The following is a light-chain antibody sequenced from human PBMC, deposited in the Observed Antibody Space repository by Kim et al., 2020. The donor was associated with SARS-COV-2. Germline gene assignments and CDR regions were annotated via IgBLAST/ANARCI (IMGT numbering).Light chain of an antibody. V-gene: IGLV3-19*01. CDR2: AYN. CDR1: SLRRYY. Sequence: VALGQTDRITCQGDSLRRYYASWYQRKPGQAPVLVIYAYNSRPSGIPDRFSGSSSGDTASLTITGAQAEDEADYYCQSRDSSDNVVFGGGTQLTVL. J-gene: IGLJ2*01. CDR3: QSRDSSDNVV.